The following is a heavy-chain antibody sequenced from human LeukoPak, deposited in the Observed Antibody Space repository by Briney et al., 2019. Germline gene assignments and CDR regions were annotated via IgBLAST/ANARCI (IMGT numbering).Heavy chain of an antibody. Sequence: ASVKVSCKASGPNFNAYYMHWLRQAPGQGLEWMRWINAKSGGTHYPQKFQGRVTMTRDTSINTAYMELSRLGPDDTAIYFCARGLTYGSGRFFYYSMDVWGRGTTVTVSS. CDR3: ARGLTYGSGRFFYYSMDV. V-gene: IGHV1-2*02. D-gene: IGHD3-10*01. J-gene: IGHJ6*03. CDR2: INAKSGGT. CDR1: GPNFNAYY.